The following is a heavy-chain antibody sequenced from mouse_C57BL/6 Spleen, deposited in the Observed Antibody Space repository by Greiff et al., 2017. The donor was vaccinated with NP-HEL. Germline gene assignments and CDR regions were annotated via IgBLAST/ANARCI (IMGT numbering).Heavy chain of an antibody. CDR2: IYPGDGDT. J-gene: IGHJ3*01. V-gene: IGHV1-82*01. D-gene: IGHD1-1*01. CDR1: GYAFSSSW. CDR3: ASDYGSGFAY. Sequence: VKLQESGPELVKPGASVKISCKASGYAFSSSWMNWVKQRPGKGLEWIGRIYPGDGDTNYNGKFKGKATLTADKSSSTAYMQLSSLTSEDSAVYFCASDYGSGFAYWGQGTLVTVSA.